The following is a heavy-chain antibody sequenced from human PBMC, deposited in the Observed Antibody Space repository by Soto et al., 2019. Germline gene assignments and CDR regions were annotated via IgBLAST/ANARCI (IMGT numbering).Heavy chain of an antibody. CDR1: GGSISSSSYY. Sequence: PSETLSLTCTVSGGSISSSSYYWGWIRQPPGKGLEWIGSIYYSGSTYYNPSLKSRVTISVDTSKNQFSLKLSSVAAADTAVYYCARHRILNYDFWSGYSVGWGQGTLVTVSS. CDR2: IYYSGST. D-gene: IGHD3-3*01. J-gene: IGHJ4*02. CDR3: ARHRILNYDFWSGYSVG. V-gene: IGHV4-39*01.